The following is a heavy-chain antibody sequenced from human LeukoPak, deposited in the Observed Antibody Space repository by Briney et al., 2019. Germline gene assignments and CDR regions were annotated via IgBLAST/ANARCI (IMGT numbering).Heavy chain of an antibody. D-gene: IGHD4-17*01. CDR1: GFTFNNYA. V-gene: IGHV3-23*01. Sequence: GGSLRLSCAASGFTFNNYAMNWVRQAPGKGLEWVSSISCGGGTKYYADSAKGRFTISRDNSKNTLYLQMNSLRAEDTAVYYCARDYADYVGYFFFDYWGQGTLVTVSS. J-gene: IGHJ4*02. CDR2: ISCGGGTK. CDR3: ARDYADYVGYFFFDY.